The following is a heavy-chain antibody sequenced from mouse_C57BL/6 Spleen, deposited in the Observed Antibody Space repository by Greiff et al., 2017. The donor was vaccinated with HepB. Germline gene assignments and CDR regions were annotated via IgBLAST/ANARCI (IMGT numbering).Heavy chain of an antibody. CDR2: IWSGGST. J-gene: IGHJ4*01. V-gene: IGHV2-2*01. Sequence: VQLQQSGPGLVQPSQSLSITCTVSGFSLTSYGVHWVRQSPGKGLEWLGVIWSGGSTDYNAAFISRLSISKDNSKSQVFFKMNSLQADDTAIYYCASVTGTDAMDYWGQGTSVTVSS. D-gene: IGHD4-1*01. CDR1: GFSLTSYG. CDR3: ASVTGTDAMDY.